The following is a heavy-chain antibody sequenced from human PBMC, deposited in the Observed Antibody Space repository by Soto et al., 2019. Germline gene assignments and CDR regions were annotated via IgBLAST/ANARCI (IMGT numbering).Heavy chain of an antibody. J-gene: IGHJ4*02. CDR2: ISWNGESI. V-gene: IGHV3-9*01. CDR3: AKDVGSSGWYDGFDS. D-gene: IGHD6-19*01. Sequence: EVQLVESGGGLVQPGRSLRLSCAASGFSFGDYAMQWVRQVPGKGLEWVSSISWNGESIGYADSVKGRFTISRDNGKKSVYLQMNSLRGEHTALYYCAKDVGSSGWYDGFDSWGQGTLVTVS. CDR1: GFSFGDYA.